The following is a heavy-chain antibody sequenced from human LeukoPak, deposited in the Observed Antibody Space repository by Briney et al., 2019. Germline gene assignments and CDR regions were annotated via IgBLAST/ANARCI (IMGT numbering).Heavy chain of an antibody. CDR2: IYHSGST. CDR1: GGSISSGGYY. CDR3: ARDNCSSTSCYTPWFDP. D-gene: IGHD2-2*02. V-gene: IGHV4-30-2*01. J-gene: IGHJ5*02. Sequence: PSETLSLTCTVSGGSISSGGYYWSWIRQPPGKGLEWIGYIYHSGSTYYNPSLKSRVTISVDRSKNQFSLKLSSVTAADTAVYYCARDNCSSTSCYTPWFDPWGQGTLVTVSS.